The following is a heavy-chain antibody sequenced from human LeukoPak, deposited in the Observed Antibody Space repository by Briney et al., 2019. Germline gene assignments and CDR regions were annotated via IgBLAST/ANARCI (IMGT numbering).Heavy chain of an antibody. CDR1: GYTFTSYA. CDR3: ARVWPNSSIAPLPSFWSAP. D-gene: IGHD6-6*01. J-gene: IGHJ5*02. CDR2: INTNTGNP. V-gene: IGHV7-4-1*02. Sequence: ASVKVSCKASGYTFTSYAMNWVRQAPGQGLEWMGWINTNTGNPTYAQGFTGRFVFSLDTSVSTSYLQISSLKAEDTAVYYCARVWPNSSIAPLPSFWSAPGAREPLVTVSS.